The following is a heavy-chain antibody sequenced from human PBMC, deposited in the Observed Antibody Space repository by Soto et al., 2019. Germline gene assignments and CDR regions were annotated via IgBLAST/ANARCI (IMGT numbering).Heavy chain of an antibody. CDR3: ASSSGWSGGAFDI. CDR2: ISYDGSNK. V-gene: IGHV3-30-3*01. D-gene: IGHD6-19*01. CDR1: GSTFSSYA. J-gene: IGHJ3*02. Sequence: SLRLSCAASGSTFSSYAMHWVRQAPGKGLEWVAVISYDGSNKYYADSVKGRFTISRDNSKNTLYLQMNSLRAEDTAVYYCASSSGWSGGAFDIWGQGTMVTVSS.